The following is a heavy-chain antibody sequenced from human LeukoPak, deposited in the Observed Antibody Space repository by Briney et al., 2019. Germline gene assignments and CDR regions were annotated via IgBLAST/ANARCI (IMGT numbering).Heavy chain of an antibody. CDR1: GYTFTNYD. Sequence: ASVKLSLNASGYTFTNYDINWVRQATGQGLEWMGWMNPNSGNTGYAQKFQGRVTITRNTSISTAYMELSSLRSEDTAVYYCARGGGDGYLFIPYWGQGPLGTLSS. D-gene: IGHD5-24*01. J-gene: IGHJ4*02. CDR2: MNPNSGNT. V-gene: IGHV1-8*03. CDR3: ARGGGDGYLFIPY.